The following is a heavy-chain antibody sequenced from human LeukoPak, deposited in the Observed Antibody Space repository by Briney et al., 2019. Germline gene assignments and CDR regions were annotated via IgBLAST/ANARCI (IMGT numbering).Heavy chain of an antibody. CDR2: ISSSSSYI. V-gene: IGHV3-21*01. CDR3: ARDTYYDILTGYYIRGYNGMDV. D-gene: IGHD3-9*01. Sequence: GGSLRLSCAASGFTFSSYSMNWVRQAPGKGLEWVSSISSSSSYIYYADSVKGRFTISRDNAKNSLYLQMNSLRAEDTAVYYCARDTYYDILTGYYIRGYNGMDVWGQGTTVTVSS. J-gene: IGHJ6*02. CDR1: GFTFSSYS.